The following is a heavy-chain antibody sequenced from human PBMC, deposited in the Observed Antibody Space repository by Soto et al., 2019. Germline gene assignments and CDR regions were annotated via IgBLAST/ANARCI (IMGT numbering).Heavy chain of an antibody. V-gene: IGHV1-2*04. CDR3: ARATNYDFWRGEFDY. Sequence: GASVKVSCKASGYTFTGYYMHWVRQAPGQGLEWMGWINPNSGGTNYAQKFQGWVTMTRDTSISTAYMELSRLRSDDTAVYYCARATNYDFWRGEFDYWGQGTLVTVSS. CDR2: INPNSGGT. D-gene: IGHD3-3*01. CDR1: GYTFTGYY. J-gene: IGHJ4*02.